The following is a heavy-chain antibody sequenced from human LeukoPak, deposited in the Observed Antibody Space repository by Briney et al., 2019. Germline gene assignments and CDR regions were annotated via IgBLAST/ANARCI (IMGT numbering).Heavy chain of an antibody. J-gene: IGHJ6*02. CDR2: ISWSGTTT. V-gene: IGHV3-9*01. CDR1: GCRFDDYC. Sequence: GGSLRLSCVVSGCRFDDYCMHWVRQAPGKGLEWVSGISWSGTTTGYADSVKGRFTISRDSAKNSLYLQMDSLRVEDTGLYYCAKDESTGGFAPGYFYGMGVWGQGTTVTVSS. D-gene: IGHD3-16*01. CDR3: AKDESTGGFAPGYFYGMGV.